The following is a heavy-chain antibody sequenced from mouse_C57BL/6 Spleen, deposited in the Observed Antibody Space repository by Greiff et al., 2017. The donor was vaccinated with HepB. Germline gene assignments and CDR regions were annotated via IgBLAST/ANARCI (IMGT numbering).Heavy chain of an antibody. Sequence: QVHLQQPGAELVKPGASVKVSCKASGYTFTSYWMHWVKQRPGQGLEWIGRIHPSDSDTNYNQKFKGKATLTVDKSSSTAYMQLSSLTSEDSAVYYCAIRGHGYDPMGLDYWGQGTSVTGSS. CDR1: GYTFTSYW. CDR2: IHPSDSDT. D-gene: IGHD2-2*01. J-gene: IGHJ4*01. V-gene: IGHV1-74*01. CDR3: AIRGHGYDPMGLDY.